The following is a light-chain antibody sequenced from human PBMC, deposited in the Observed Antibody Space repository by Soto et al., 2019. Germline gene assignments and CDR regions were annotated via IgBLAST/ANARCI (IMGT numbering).Light chain of an antibody. CDR1: QSVSNN. J-gene: IGKJ2*01. CDR3: QHYNNWPYT. Sequence: EIVMTQSPATLSVSPGERATLSCRASQSVSNNLAWYQQKPGQAPRLLIYGASTRATGIPARFSGSGSGTEFTLTISSLQSEDFAVYYCQHYNNWPYTFGQGTKVDIK. V-gene: IGKV3-15*01. CDR2: GAS.